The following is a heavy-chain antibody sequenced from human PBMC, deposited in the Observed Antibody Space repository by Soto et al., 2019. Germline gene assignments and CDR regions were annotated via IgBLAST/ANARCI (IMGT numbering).Heavy chain of an antibody. CDR2: IYYSGST. J-gene: IGHJ5*01. CDR1: GGSVSSGNHY. V-gene: IGHV4-61*01. Sequence: QVQLQESGPGLVKPSETLSLTCTVSGGSVSSGNHYWSWIRQPPGKGLEWIGYIYYSGSTSYNPSLKLRVTMSADMSNNRISLKLISMTAADTATYYCATVKVENQHWGFDSWGQGTLVTVSS. CDR3: ATVKVENQHWGFDS. D-gene: IGHD7-27*01.